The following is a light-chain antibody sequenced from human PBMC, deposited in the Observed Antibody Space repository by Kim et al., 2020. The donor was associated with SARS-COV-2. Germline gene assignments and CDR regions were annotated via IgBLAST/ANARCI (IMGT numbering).Light chain of an antibody. Sequence: ASVKLTCALSSGHSDTCITWLQLRPEKGPRYLMKVNSDGSHSRGDGIPDRFSGSRSGAERYLTISSLRSEDEADYYCQTWDTGIRVFGGGTQLTVL. CDR2: VNSDGSH. CDR3: QTWDTGIRV. CDR1: SGHSDTC. V-gene: IGLV4-69*01. J-gene: IGLJ3*02.